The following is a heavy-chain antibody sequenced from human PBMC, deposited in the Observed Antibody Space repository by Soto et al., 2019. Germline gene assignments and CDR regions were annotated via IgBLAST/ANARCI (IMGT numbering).Heavy chain of an antibody. V-gene: IGHV5-51*01. CDR1: VYKFSRYR. J-gene: IGHJ5*02. Sequence: AALQRSYEGSVYKFSRYRSGPVRQMPGKGLEWMGIIYPGDSDTRYSPSFQGQVTISADKSISTAHLQWSSLKASDTAMYYCATRRDGYISWGQGTLGTVSS. CDR2: IYPGDSDT. CDR3: ATRRDGYIS. D-gene: IGHD5-12*01.